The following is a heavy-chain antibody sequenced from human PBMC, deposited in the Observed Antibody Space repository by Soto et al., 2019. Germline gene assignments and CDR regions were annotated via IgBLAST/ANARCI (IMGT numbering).Heavy chain of an antibody. J-gene: IGHJ6*02. V-gene: IGHV3-48*02. CDR1: GFTFSLYS. CDR3: ARAVTWGLDV. Sequence: EVQLVESGGGLVQPGGSLRLSCAASGFTFSLYSISWVRQAPGKGLEWVSYISRSSTGIHYADSVKGRFTISRDDATNSMHLQMNSPRDGDTAVYYCARAVTWGLDVWGQGTTVSISS. D-gene: IGHD3-10*01. CDR2: ISRSSTGI.